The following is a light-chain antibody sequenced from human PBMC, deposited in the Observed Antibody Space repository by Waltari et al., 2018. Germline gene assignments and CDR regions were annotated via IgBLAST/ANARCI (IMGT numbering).Light chain of an antibody. CDR1: QSVLYSPSNNNY. Sequence: DIVMTQSPDSLAVSLGERATINCKSSQSVLYSPSNNNYLAWYQQKPGQPPKLLIYWASARESGVPDRFSGSGSGTDFTLTISSLQAEDVAVYYCQQYYTTPYTFGQGTKLEIK. CDR2: WAS. V-gene: IGKV4-1*01. J-gene: IGKJ2*01. CDR3: QQYYTTPYT.